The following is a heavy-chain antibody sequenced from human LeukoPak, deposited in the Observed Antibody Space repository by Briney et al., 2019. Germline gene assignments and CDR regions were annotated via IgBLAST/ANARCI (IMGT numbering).Heavy chain of an antibody. D-gene: IGHD3-3*01. CDR2: MNPNSGNT. CDR3: ARVNTIFGVVNQIDY. V-gene: IGHV1-8*01. CDR1: GYTFTSYD. Sequence: ASVEVSCKASGYTFTSYDINWVRQATGQGLEWMGWMNPNSGNTGYAQKFQGRVTMTRNTSISTAYMELSSLRSEDTAVYYCARVNTIFGVVNQIDYWGQGTLVTVSS. J-gene: IGHJ4*02.